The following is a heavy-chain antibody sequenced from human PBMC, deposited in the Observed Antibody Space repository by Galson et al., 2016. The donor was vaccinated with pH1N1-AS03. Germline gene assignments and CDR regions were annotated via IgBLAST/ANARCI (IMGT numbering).Heavy chain of an antibody. V-gene: IGHV3-7*01. CDR1: GFAFSSYW. Sequence: SLRLSCAVSGFAFSSYWMNWVRQAPGKGLECVASISHDGSDKYYVDSVRGRFTISRDNAKNSLLLHMDSLRAEDTAVYYCASNIKGWDQGTQVTVSS. CDR3: ASNIKG. J-gene: IGHJ4*02. CDR2: ISHDGSDK. D-gene: IGHD2/OR15-2a*01.